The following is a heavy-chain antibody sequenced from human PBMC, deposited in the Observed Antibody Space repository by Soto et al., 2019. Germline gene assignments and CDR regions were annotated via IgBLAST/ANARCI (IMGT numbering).Heavy chain of an antibody. CDR2: ISYDGSNK. CDR1: GFTFSSYA. J-gene: IGHJ1*01. V-gene: IGHV3-30-3*01. CDR3: ARDSGMLYLYFQH. Sequence: GGSLRLSCAASGFTFSSYAMHWVRQAPGKGLEWVAVISYDGSNKYYADSVKGRFTISRDTSKNTPYLQMNSLRAEDTAVYYCARDSGMLYLYFQHWGQGTLVTVSS. D-gene: IGHD2-8*01.